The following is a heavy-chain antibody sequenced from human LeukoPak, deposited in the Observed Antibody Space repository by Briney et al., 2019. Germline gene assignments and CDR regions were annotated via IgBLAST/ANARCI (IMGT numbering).Heavy chain of an antibody. Sequence: PGGSLRLSCAASGFTFSSFEMNWVRQAPGKGLEWVSYISSSGSVIKYADSVKGRFTVSRDNTKNSLYLQMDSLRGEDTAVYYCARELELDYWGQGTLVTVSS. D-gene: IGHD1-1*01. CDR2: ISSSGSVI. J-gene: IGHJ4*02. V-gene: IGHV3-48*03. CDR1: GFTFSSFE. CDR3: ARELELDY.